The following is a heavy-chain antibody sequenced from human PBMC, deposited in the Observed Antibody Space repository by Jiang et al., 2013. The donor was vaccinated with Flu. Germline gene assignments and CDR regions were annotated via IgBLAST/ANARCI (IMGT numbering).Heavy chain of an antibody. J-gene: IGHJ4*02. D-gene: IGHD3-22*01. CDR2: IYPGDSNT. CDR3: ARHAGFYSSGSSGYFYFDH. Sequence: EVQLVESGSEVKKPGESLKISCKGSGYNFSTYWIAWVRQMPGKGLECIGIIYPGDSNTSYSPSFQGQVTISADKSISTAYLHWTTLKASDTAMYFCARHAGFYSSGSSGYFYFDHWGQGSLVTVSS. CDR1: GYNFSTYW. V-gene: IGHV5-51*01.